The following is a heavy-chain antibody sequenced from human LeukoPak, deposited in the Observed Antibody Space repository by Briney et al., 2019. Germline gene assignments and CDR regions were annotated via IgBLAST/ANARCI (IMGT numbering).Heavy chain of an antibody. D-gene: IGHD3-10*01. CDR1: GFTVSSNY. CDR2: IYSGGST. J-gene: IGHJ4*02. Sequence: GGSLRLSCAASGFTVSSNYMSWVRQAPGKGLEWVSVIYSGGSTYYADSVKGRSTISRDNSKNTLYLQMNSLRAEDTAVYYCARDSYYYGSGSYYSLWGQGTLVTVSS. CDR3: ARDSYYYGSGSYYSL. V-gene: IGHV3-66*01.